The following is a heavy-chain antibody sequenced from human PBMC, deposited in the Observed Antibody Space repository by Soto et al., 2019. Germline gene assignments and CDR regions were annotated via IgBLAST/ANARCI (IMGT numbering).Heavy chain of an antibody. CDR3: ARDRIFYGDRPYYYMDV. Sequence: GGSLRLSCAASGFTFSSYSMNWVRQAPGKGLEWVSSISSSSSYIYYADSVKGRFTISRDNAKNSLYLQMNSLRAEDTAVYYCARDRIFYGDRPYYYMDVWGKGTTVTVSS. J-gene: IGHJ6*03. CDR2: ISSSSSYI. CDR1: GFTFSSYS. V-gene: IGHV3-21*01. D-gene: IGHD4-17*01.